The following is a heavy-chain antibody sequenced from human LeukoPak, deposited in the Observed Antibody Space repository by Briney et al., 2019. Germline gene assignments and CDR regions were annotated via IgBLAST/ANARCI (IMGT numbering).Heavy chain of an antibody. J-gene: IGHJ4*02. Sequence: GGSLRLSCAASGFTFSYYAMNWVRQAPGKGLEWVSYIVSSDSSTYYADSVKGRFTISRDNSKNTLFLQMNSLRAEDTAMYYCAKDLLQSTDIVGVVFDYWGQGTLAIVSS. CDR2: IVSSDSST. CDR3: AKDLLQSTDIVGVVFDY. V-gene: IGHV3-23*01. D-gene: IGHD1-26*01. CDR1: GFTFSYYA.